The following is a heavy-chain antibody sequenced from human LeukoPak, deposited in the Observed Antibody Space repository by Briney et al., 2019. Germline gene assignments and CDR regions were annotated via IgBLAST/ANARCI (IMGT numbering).Heavy chain of an antibody. Sequence: GGSLRLSCAASGFTFSDYYMSWIRQAPGKGLEWVSYISSGGSTIYYADSVKGRFTISRDNAKNSLYLQMNSLRAEDTAVYYCAREYSLTMVRGASGYWGQGTLVTVSS. V-gene: IGHV3-11*04. CDR3: AREYSLTMVRGASGY. D-gene: IGHD3-10*01. CDR1: GFTFSDYY. CDR2: ISSGGSTI. J-gene: IGHJ4*02.